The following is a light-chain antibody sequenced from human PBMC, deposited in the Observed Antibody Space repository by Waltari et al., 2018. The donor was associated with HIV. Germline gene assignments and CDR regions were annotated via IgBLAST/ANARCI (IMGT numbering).Light chain of an antibody. CDR3: ESADSSLWV. Sequence: SYELTQPPSVSVSPGQMARITCSGDALPKHYAYWYQQKAGQAPVLVIYKDSERPSGIPERFSGSSSGTTVTLTISGVQAEDEADYYCESADSSLWVFGGGTKLTVL. CDR1: ALPKHY. V-gene: IGLV3-25*03. CDR2: KDS. J-gene: IGLJ3*02.